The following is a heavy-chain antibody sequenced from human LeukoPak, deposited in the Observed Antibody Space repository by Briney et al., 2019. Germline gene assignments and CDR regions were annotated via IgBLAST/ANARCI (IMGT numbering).Heavy chain of an antibody. V-gene: IGHV1-2*06. CDR2: INPNSGGT. J-gene: IGHJ1*01. CDR3: ARELDYYDSSGYPEYFQH. D-gene: IGHD3-22*01. CDR1: GYTFTGYY. Sequence: ASVKVSCKXSGYTFTGYYMHWVRQAPGQGLEGMGRINPNSGGTNYAQKFQGRVTMTRDTSISTAYMELSRLRSDDTAVYYCARELDYYDSSGYPEYFQHWGQGTLVTVSS.